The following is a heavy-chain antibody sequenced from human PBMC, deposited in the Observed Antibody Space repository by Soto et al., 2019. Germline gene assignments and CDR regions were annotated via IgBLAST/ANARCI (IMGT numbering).Heavy chain of an antibody. V-gene: IGHV1-18*01. J-gene: IGHJ4*02. CDR3: ARVGGSSSWRANDY. CDR2: ISAYNGNT. D-gene: IGHD6-13*01. CDR1: GYTFTNYV. Sequence: GASVKVSCQASGYTFTNYVISWGRQAPGQGLEWMGWISAYNGNTNYARKLQGRVTMTTDTSTSTAYMELRSLRSDDTAVYYCARVGGSSSWRANDYWGQGTLVTVSS.